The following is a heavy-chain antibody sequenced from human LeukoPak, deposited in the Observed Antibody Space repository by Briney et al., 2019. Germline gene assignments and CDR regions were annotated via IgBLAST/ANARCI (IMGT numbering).Heavy chain of an antibody. CDR3: ARGDCSGGSCYRFDY. V-gene: IGHV1-8*01. CDR1: GYTFTSYD. J-gene: IGHJ4*02. CDR2: MNPNSGTT. Sequence: ASVKVSCKASGYTFTSYDFNWVRQAPGQGPEWIGWMNPNSGTTGYAQKFQGRVTMTRDTSTSTVYMELSSLRSEDTAVYYCARGDCSGGSCYRFDYWGQGTLVTVSS. D-gene: IGHD2-15*01.